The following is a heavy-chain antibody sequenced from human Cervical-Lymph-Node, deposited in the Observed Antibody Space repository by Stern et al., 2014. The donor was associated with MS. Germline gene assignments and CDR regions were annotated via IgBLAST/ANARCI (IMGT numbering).Heavy chain of an antibody. CDR3: ATGITDSYYFDY. CDR2: YYYGGTT. D-gene: IGHD1-14*01. J-gene: IGHJ4*02. Sequence: QVQLQESGPGLVKPSETLSLTCTVSGGSISSSSYYWGWIRQPPGKGLEWIGSYYYGGTTSYTPSHKSRVPISLNTSKNHFSLKLSSVTAADTAVYYCATGITDSYYFDYWGQGTLVTVSS. CDR1: GGSISSSSYY. V-gene: IGHV4-39*01.